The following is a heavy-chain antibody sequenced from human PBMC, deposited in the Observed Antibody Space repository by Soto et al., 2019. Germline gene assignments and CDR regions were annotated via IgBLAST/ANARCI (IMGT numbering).Heavy chain of an antibody. J-gene: IGHJ4*01. Sequence: GGSLRLSCAASGFTFSSYGMHWVRQAPGKGLEWVAVIWYDGSNKYYADSVKGRFTISRDNSKNTLYLQMNSLRAEDTAVYYCARESLAVAGTFDYWGQGTLVTVSS. V-gene: IGHV3-33*01. D-gene: IGHD6-19*01. CDR1: GFTFSSYG. CDR2: IWYDGSNK. CDR3: ARESLAVAGTFDY.